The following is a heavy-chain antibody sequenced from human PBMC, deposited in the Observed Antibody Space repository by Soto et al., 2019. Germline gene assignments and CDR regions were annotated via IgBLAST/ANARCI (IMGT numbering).Heavy chain of an antibody. CDR3: ARIPLTIFGVPTVYMEV. J-gene: IGHJ6*03. D-gene: IGHD3-3*01. Sequence: SETLSLTCAVSGYSISSSNWWGWIRQPPGKGLEWIGYIYYSGSTYYNPSLKSRVTMSVDTSKNQFSLKLSSVTAVDTAVYYCARIPLTIFGVPTVYMEVRGKGTTVTVSS. CDR2: IYYSGST. CDR1: GYSISSSNW. V-gene: IGHV4-28*01.